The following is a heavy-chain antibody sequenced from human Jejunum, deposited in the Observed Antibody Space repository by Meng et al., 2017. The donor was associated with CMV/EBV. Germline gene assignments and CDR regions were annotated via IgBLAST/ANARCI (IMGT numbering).Heavy chain of an antibody. Sequence: QVALKAWGAGLLEPSETLSLTCAVYGGSVSGHYWSWIRQTPGKGLEWIGEMNPSGVTIYNPSLKGRVTISVDTSKNQFSLKLTSVTAADTALYYCARELGYCSGGNCYGGTFDYWGQGTLVTVSS. J-gene: IGHJ4*02. CDR3: ARELGYCSGGNCYGGTFDY. CDR2: MNPSGVT. D-gene: IGHD2-15*01. V-gene: IGHV4-34*02. CDR1: GGSVSGHY.